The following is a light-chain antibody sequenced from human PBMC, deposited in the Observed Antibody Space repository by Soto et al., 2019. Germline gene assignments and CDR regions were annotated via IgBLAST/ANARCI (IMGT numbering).Light chain of an antibody. CDR3: QQYNSYPLT. V-gene: IGKV1-5*01. J-gene: IGKJ4*01. CDR2: DAS. CDR1: QSISSY. Sequence: DIHMTQSPSSLSASLRDRVTITSRASQSISSYLNWYQQKPGKAPKLLIYDASSLESGVPSRFSGSGSGTEFTLTISSLQPDDFATYYCQQYNSYPLTFGGGTKVDIK.